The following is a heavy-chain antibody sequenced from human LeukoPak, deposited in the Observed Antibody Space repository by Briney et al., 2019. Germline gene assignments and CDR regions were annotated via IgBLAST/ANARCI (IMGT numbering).Heavy chain of an antibody. CDR1: GGSISSYY. CDR2: IYYSGST. Sequence: SETLSLTCTVSGGSISSYYWSWIRQPPGKGLEWIGYIYYSGSTNYNPSLKSRVTISVDTSKNQFSLKLSSVTAADTAVYYCARGSGYSYGLNYYYYYYMDVWGKGTTVTISS. V-gene: IGHV4-59*01. CDR3: ARGSGYSYGLNYYYYYYMDV. D-gene: IGHD5-18*01. J-gene: IGHJ6*03.